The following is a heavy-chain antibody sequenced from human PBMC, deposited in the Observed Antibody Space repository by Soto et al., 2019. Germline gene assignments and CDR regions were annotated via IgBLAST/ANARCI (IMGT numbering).Heavy chain of an antibody. CDR1: VFTLSRHT. CDR2: IGSRTSDI. V-gene: IGHV3-21*01. D-gene: IGHD3-22*01. Sequence: GALRVSCAAPVFTLSRHTMNWVRQAPGKGLEWVSFIGSRTSDIYYADSVKGRFTISRDNAKNSLYLDLTRLRAEDTAVYFCVRDYYDTSGYPNTFDMWGQGTMVTVSS. CDR3: VRDYYDTSGYPNTFDM. J-gene: IGHJ3*02.